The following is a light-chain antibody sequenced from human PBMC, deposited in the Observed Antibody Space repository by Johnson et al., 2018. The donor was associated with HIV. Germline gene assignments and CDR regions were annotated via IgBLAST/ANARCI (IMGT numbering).Light chain of an antibody. CDR2: DNN. CDR3: GTWDSSLSALYV. V-gene: IGLV1-51*01. J-gene: IGLJ1*01. CDR1: SSNIGDNY. Sequence: QSVLTQPPSVSAAPGQKVNISCSGSSSNIGDNYVSWYQQLPGTAPKLLIYDNNKRPSGIPDRFSGSKSGTSATLAITGLQTGDEADYYCGTWDSSLSALYVFGTGTKVTVL.